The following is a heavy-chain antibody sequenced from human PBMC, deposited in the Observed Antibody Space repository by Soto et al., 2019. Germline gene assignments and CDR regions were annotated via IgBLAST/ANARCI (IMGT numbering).Heavy chain of an antibody. Sequence: QVQLVQSGAEVKKPGASVKVSCKASGYTFTSYAMHWVRQAPGQRLEWMGWINAGNGNTKYSQKFQGRVTITRDTSARTAYMELSSLRSEDTALYYCARDGRIYYYGSGSYYRDWGHGTLVTVSS. CDR3: ARDGRIYYYGSGSYYRD. D-gene: IGHD3-10*01. CDR2: INAGNGNT. V-gene: IGHV1-3*01. CDR1: GYTFTSYA. J-gene: IGHJ4*01.